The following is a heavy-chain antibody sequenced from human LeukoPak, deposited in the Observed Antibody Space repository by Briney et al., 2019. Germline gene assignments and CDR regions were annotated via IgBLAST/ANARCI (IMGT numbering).Heavy chain of an antibody. J-gene: IGHJ4*02. Sequence: GGSLRLSCAASGFTFSSYWMSWVRQAPGKGLEWVAVISYDGSNKYYADSVKGRFTISRDNSKNTLYLQMNSLRAEDTAVYYCAKARSMIAYAQDYWGQGTLVTVSS. V-gene: IGHV3-30*18. D-gene: IGHD3-22*01. CDR3: AKARSMIAYAQDY. CDR1: GFTFSSYW. CDR2: ISYDGSNK.